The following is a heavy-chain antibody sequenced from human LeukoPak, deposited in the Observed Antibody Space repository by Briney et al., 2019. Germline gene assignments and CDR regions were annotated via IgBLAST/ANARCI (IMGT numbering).Heavy chain of an antibody. J-gene: IGHJ5*02. Sequence: ASVKVSCKASGYTFTGYYMHWVRQAPGQGLEWMGWINPNSGGTNYAQKFQGRVTMTRDTSISTAYMELRSLRSDDTAVYYCAREIAAAASGWFDPWSQGTLVTVSS. V-gene: IGHV1-2*02. CDR1: GYTFTGYY. CDR3: AREIAAAASGWFDP. D-gene: IGHD6-13*01. CDR2: INPNSGGT.